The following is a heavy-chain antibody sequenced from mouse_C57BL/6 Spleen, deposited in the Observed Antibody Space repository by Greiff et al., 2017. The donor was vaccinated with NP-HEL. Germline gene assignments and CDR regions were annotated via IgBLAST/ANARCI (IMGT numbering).Heavy chain of an antibody. Sequence: QVQLQQPGAELVMPGASVKLSCKASGYTFTSYWMHWVKQRPGQGLEWIGEIDPSDSYTNYNQQFKGKSTLTVDKSSSTAYMQLSSLTSEDSAVYYCALYYYGSSYENYAMDYWGQGTSVTVSS. CDR2: IDPSDSYT. CDR3: ALYYYGSSYENYAMDY. J-gene: IGHJ4*01. D-gene: IGHD1-1*01. V-gene: IGHV1-69*01. CDR1: GYTFTSYW.